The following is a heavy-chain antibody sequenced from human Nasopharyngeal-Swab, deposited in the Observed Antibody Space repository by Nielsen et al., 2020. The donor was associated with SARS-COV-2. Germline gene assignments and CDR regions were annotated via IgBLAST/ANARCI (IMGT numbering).Heavy chain of an antibody. J-gene: IGHJ4*02. CDR1: GGSISSYY. V-gene: IGHV4-59*01. Sequence: SENPSLTCTVSGGSISSYYWSWIRQPPGKGLEWIGYIYYSGSTNYNPSLKSRVTISVDTSKNQFSLKLSSVAAADTAVYYCARGNYVWGSYRSDYWGQGTLVTVSS. D-gene: IGHD3-16*02. CDR3: ARGNYVWGSYRSDY. CDR2: IYYSGST.